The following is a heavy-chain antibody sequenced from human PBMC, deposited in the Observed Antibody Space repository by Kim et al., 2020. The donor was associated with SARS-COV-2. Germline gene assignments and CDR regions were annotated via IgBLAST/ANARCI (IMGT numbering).Heavy chain of an antibody. J-gene: IGHJ6*02. CDR3: AKDRADTAMVYGMDV. Sequence: GGSLRLSCAASGFTFSSYGMHWVRQAPGKGLEWVAVIWYDGSNKYYADSVKGRFIISRDNSKNTLYLQMNSLRAEDTAVYYCAKDRADTAMVYGMDVWGQGTTVTVSS. D-gene: IGHD5-18*01. CDR2: IWYDGSNK. V-gene: IGHV3-33*06. CDR1: GFTFSSYG.